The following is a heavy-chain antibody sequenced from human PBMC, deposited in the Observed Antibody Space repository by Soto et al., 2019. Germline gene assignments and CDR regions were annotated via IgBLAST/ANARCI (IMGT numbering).Heavy chain of an antibody. V-gene: IGHV3-11*01. CDR3: ARDLTTNVYYYYGMDV. Sequence: GGSLRLSCAASGFTFSDYYMNWTRQVPGKGLEWVSYISGSGGTLYYADSVEGRFTISRDNAKNSLYLQMNSLRAEDTAVYYCARDLTTNVYYYYGMDVWGQGTTVTVSS. CDR2: ISGSGGTL. D-gene: IGHD1-1*01. CDR1: GFTFSDYY. J-gene: IGHJ6*02.